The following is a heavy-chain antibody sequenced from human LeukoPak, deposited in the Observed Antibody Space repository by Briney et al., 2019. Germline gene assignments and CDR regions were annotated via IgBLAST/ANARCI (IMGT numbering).Heavy chain of an antibody. CDR3: ARLYGGNSDPWFDP. CDR2: ISSSGSTI. V-gene: IGHV3-48*03. J-gene: IGHJ5*02. CDR1: GFTFSSYE. D-gene: IGHD4-23*01. Sequence: PGGSLRLSCAASGFTFSSYEMNWVRQAPGKGLEWVSYISSSGSTIYYADSVKGRFTISRDNAKNSLYLQMNSLRAEDTAVYYCARLYGGNSDPWFDPWGQGTLVIVSS.